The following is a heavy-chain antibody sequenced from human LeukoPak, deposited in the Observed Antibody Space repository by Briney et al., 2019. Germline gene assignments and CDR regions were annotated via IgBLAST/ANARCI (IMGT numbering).Heavy chain of an antibody. CDR1: GYAFTSYY. V-gene: IGHV1-46*01. D-gene: IGHD1-26*01. Sequence: ASVKVSCKASGYAFTSYYMHWVRQAPGQGPEWMGVISPSGGSTTYAQKFQGRVTLTRDMSTSTAYMELRSLRSDDTAVYYCARDSGGSYGDYWGQGTLVTVSS. J-gene: IGHJ4*02. CDR2: ISPSGGST. CDR3: ARDSGGSYGDY.